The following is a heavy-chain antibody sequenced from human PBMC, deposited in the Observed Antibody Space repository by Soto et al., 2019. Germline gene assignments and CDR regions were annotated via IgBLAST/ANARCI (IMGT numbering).Heavy chain of an antibody. CDR3: ARWGDGYNQAYKYYFDY. J-gene: IGHJ4*02. Sequence: QVQLVQSGAEVQKPGYSVKVSCRASGGTFSSYTISWVRQAPGQGIEWMGGIIPMFGTTRYAQKFQGRVTITADKATNTAYMELISRRSDDTAVYYCARWGDGYNQAYKYYFDYWGQGTLVTLSS. CDR2: IIPMFGTT. CDR1: GGTFSSYT. D-gene: IGHD5-12*01. V-gene: IGHV1-69*06.